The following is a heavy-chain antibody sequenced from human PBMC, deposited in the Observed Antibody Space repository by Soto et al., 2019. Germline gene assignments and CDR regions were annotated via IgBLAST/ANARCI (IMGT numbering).Heavy chain of an antibody. Sequence: QVPMVQSGAEVKKPGSSVKVSCKASGGTFSSYTISWVRQAPGQGLEWMGRIIPILGIANYAQKFQGRVTITADKSTSTAYMELSSLRSEDTAVYYCARDLNYYGSGSSSKDYWGQGTLVTVSS. CDR1: GGTFSSYT. V-gene: IGHV1-69*08. CDR2: IIPILGIA. CDR3: ARDLNYYGSGSSSKDY. D-gene: IGHD3-10*01. J-gene: IGHJ4*02.